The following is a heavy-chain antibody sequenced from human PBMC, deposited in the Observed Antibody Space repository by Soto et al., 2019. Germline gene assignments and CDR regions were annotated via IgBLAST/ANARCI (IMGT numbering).Heavy chain of an antibody. CDR1: GYTFTGYY. J-gene: IGHJ4*02. CDR3: ARDLYCSSTSCPGYFDY. CDR2: INPNSGGT. Sequence: ASVKVSCKASGYTFTGYYMHWVRQAPGQGLEWMGWINPNSGGTNYAQKFQGWVTMTRGTSISTAYMELSRLRSDDTAVYYCARDLYCSSTSCPGYFDYWGQGTLVTVSS. V-gene: IGHV1-2*04. D-gene: IGHD2-2*01.